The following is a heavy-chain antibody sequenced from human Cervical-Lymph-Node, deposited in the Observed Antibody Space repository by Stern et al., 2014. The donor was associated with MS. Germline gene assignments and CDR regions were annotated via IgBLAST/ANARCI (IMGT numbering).Heavy chain of an antibody. CDR3: ASAYSSSHYYFDY. D-gene: IGHD6-13*01. Sequence: QVQLVESGAGVVQPGRSLRLSCAASGFSFSRYSMHWVRQAHGPGLECVAIIWYEGSNPYYAACVTGRFTISRDKYKNTLYLQMNSLRAEDTAVYYCASAYSSSHYYFDYWGQGTLVTVSS. CDR1: GFSFSRYS. V-gene: IGHV3-33*01. CDR2: IWYEGSNP. J-gene: IGHJ4*02.